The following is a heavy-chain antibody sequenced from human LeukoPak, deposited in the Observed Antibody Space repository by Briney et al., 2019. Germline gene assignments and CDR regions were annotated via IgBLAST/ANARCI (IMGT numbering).Heavy chain of an antibody. CDR3: ARGAVVVVAATSFDY. CDR1: EYSFATYW. V-gene: IGHV5-51*01. Sequence: GESLKISCQGSEYSFATYWIAWLRQMPGKGLEWMGIIYPSDSDTRYSPSFQGQVTISADKSIKTAYLQWSSLKASDTAMYYCARGAVVVVAATSFDYWGQGTLVTVSS. D-gene: IGHD2-15*01. J-gene: IGHJ4*02. CDR2: IYPSDSDT.